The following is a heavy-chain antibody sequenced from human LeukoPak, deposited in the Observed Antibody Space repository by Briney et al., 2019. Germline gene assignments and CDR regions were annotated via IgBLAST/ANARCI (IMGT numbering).Heavy chain of an antibody. CDR2: IKSKTDGGTT. D-gene: IGHD6-13*01. V-gene: IGHV3-15*01. Sequence: PGGSLRLSCAASGFTFSNAWMSWVRQAPGKGLEWVGRIKSKTDGGTTDYAAPVKGRFTISRDDSKNTLYLQMNSLRAEDTAVYYCAKDRIAAAGIFDYWGQGTLVTVSS. J-gene: IGHJ4*02. CDR3: AKDRIAAAGIFDY. CDR1: GFTFSNAW.